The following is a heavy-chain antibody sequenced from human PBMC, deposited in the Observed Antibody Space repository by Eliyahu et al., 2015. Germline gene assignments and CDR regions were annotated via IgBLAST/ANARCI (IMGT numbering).Heavy chain of an antibody. V-gene: IGHV5-51*03. J-gene: IGHJ6*02. CDR1: GYSFISFW. CDR3: ARCNPYYGMDV. CDR2: IYPGDFDT. Sequence: EVQLVQSGAEVKKPGESLKISCKGSGYSFISFWICWVRQMPGKGLEWMGIIYPGDFDTRYSPSFQGQVTISVDKSISTAYLQWSSLKASDTAMYYCARCNPYYGMDVWGQGTTVTVSS.